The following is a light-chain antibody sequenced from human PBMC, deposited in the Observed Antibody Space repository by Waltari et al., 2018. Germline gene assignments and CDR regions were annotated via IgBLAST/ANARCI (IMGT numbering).Light chain of an antibody. Sequence: DIQMTQSPSSLSASVGDRVPISCRASQNINTYLNWYQQKPGKAPKLLINGASRLQSGVPSRFSGSGSGTDFTLTINSLQVEDFATYYCQQSNSGPWTFGQGTK. V-gene: IGKV1-39*01. CDR1: QNINTY. J-gene: IGKJ1*01. CDR2: GAS. CDR3: QQSNSGPWT.